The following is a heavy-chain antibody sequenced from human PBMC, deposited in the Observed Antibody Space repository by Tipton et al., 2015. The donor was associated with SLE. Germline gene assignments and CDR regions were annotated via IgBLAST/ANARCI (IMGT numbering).Heavy chain of an antibody. CDR1: GGSISRGSYY. D-gene: IGHD6-19*01. V-gene: IGHV4-61*02. J-gene: IGHJ4*02. Sequence: TLSLTCTVSGGSISRGSYYWNWIRQPAGRGLEWIGRIYSGGSTNYNPSLKSRVTISVDTSRNQIYLKLNSVTAADTAVYYCARDFGYSSAWVAEFDYWGQGTLVTVSS. CDR3: ARDFGYSSAWVAEFDY. CDR2: IYSGGST.